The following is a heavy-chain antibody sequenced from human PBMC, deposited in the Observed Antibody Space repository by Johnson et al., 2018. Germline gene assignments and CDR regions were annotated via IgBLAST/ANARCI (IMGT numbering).Heavy chain of an antibody. J-gene: IGHJ1*01. Sequence: EVQLLESGGVVVEPRGSLRLSCAASGFTFDDYTMHWVRQTPGKALEWVSFITWDGGVTHYADFVKGRFTIARDNNKNSLSLQMNSLKTEETALYYCVKEGGGVKEPSFQHWGQGTLVIVSS. D-gene: IGHD1-14*01. CDR2: ITWDGGVT. CDR3: VKEGGGVKEPSFQH. CDR1: GFTFDDYT. V-gene: IGHV3-43*01.